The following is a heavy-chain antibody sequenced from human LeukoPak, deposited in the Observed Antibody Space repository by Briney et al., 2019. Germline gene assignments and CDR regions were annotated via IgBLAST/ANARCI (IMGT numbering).Heavy chain of an antibody. CDR3: ASDSTYYYDSSGLFY. CDR1: GGTFISYA. D-gene: IGHD3-22*01. CDR2: IIPIFGTA. Sequence: GSSVKVSCKASGGTFISYAISWVRQAPGQALEWKGGIIPIFGTANYAQKFQGRVTITADESTSTAYMELSSLRSEDTAVYYCASDSTYYYDSSGLFYWGQGTLVTVSS. J-gene: IGHJ4*02. V-gene: IGHV1-69*01.